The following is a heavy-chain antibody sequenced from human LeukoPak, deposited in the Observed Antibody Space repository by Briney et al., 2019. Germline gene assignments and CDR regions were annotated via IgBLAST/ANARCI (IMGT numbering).Heavy chain of an antibody. D-gene: IGHD1-20*01. V-gene: IGHV4-30-2*01. CDR2: IYHSGST. CDR1: GGSISSGGYY. Sequence: SETLSLTCTVSGGSISSGGYYWSWIRQPPGKGLEWIGYIYHSGSTYYNPSLKSRVTISVDRSKNQFSLKLSSVTAADTAVYYCAGVRGGYNYRIDYWGQGTLVTVSS. J-gene: IGHJ4*02. CDR3: AGVRGGYNYRIDY.